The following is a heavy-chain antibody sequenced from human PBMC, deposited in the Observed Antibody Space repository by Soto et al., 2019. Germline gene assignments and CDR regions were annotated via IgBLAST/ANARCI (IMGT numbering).Heavy chain of an antibody. CDR3: ARDGSGDSSGYYFPNWFDP. D-gene: IGHD3-22*01. V-gene: IGHV4-59*01. CDR1: GFSISSYY. CDR2: IYYSGST. J-gene: IGHJ5*02. Sequence: LSLTCTVSGFSISSYYWSWILHPPGKGLEWIGYIYYSGSTNYNPSLKSRVTISVDTSKNQFSLKLSSVTAADTAVYYCARDGSGDSSGYYFPNWFDPWGQGTLVTVSS.